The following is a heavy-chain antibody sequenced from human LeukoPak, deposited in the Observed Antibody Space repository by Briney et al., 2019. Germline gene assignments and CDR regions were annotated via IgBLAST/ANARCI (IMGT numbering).Heavy chain of an antibody. D-gene: IGHD3-10*01. J-gene: IGHJ4*02. V-gene: IGHV4-30-2*01. CDR2: IYHSGST. Sequence: SETLSLTCTVSGGSISSGGYYWSWIRQPPGKGLEWIGYIYHSGSTYYNPSLKSRVTISVDRSKNQFSLKLSSVTAADTAVYYCASLWFGEPGYWGQGTLVTVSS. CDR3: ASLWFGEPGY. CDR1: GGSISSGGYY.